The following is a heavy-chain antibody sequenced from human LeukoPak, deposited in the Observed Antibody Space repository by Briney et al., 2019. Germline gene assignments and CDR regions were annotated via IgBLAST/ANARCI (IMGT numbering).Heavy chain of an antibody. CDR3: ARASSGWYVPAAEGVFDY. V-gene: IGHV4-61*01. CDR2: IYYSGST. CDR1: GGSISSGSYY. J-gene: IGHJ4*02. Sequence: PSETLSLTCTVSGGSISSGSYYWSWIRQPPGKGLEWIGYIYYSGSTNYNPSLKSRVTISVDTSKNQFSLKLSSVTAADTAVYYCARASSGWYVPAAEGVFDYWGQGTLVTVSS. D-gene: IGHD6-19*01.